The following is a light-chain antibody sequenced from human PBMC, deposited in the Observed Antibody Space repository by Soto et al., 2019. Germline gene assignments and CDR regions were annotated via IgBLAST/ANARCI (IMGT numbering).Light chain of an antibody. CDR3: QQSYSTPIT. CDR1: QSISSY. CDR2: AAS. V-gene: IGKV1-39*01. Sequence: DIQLRPSPFSLSASVEARVSIICRARQSISSYLNWYQQKPGKAPKLLIYAASSLQSGVPSRFSGSGSGTDFTLTISSLQPEEFATYYCQQSYSTPITVGHGTRLEIK. J-gene: IGKJ5*01.